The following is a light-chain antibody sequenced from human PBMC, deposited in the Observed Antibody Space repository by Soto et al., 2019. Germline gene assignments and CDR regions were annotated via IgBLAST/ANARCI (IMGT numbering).Light chain of an antibody. CDR3: QQRFHWPPLS. Sequence: EVVLTQSPGTLSLSPGERATLSCRASQSVAVNVAWYQQKPGQAPRLLIYDASNRAPGIPARFSGSGSGTDFTLTISSLEPEDFAVYYCQQRFHWPPLSFGGGTGVEIK. J-gene: IGKJ4*01. CDR2: DAS. V-gene: IGKV3-11*01. CDR1: QSVAVN.